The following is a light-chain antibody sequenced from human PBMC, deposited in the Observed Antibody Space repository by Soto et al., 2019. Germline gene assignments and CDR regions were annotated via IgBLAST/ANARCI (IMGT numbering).Light chain of an antibody. CDR3: QQYDIWPPVYT. J-gene: IGKJ2*01. V-gene: IGKV3-15*01. CDR1: QSVSTN. CDR2: GAS. Sequence: EIVMTQSPATLSVSPGERATLSCRASQSVSTNLAWYQQRPGQAPRLLIYGASTRATGIPARFNGFGSGTEFALTISGLQSEDFAVYYCQQYDIWPPVYTFGQGTKLDFK.